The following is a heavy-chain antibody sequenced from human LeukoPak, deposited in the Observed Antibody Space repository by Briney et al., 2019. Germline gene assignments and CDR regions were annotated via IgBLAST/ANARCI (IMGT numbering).Heavy chain of an antibody. CDR1: GGSFSGYY. J-gene: IGHJ4*02. Sequence: SSETLSLTCAVYGGSFSGYYWSWIRQPPGKGLEWIREINHSGSTNYNPSLKSRVTISVDTSKNQFSLKLSSVTAADTAVYYCASPNSSSWYLGYWGQGTLVTVSS. D-gene: IGHD6-13*01. CDR3: ASPNSSSWYLGY. CDR2: INHSGST. V-gene: IGHV4-34*01.